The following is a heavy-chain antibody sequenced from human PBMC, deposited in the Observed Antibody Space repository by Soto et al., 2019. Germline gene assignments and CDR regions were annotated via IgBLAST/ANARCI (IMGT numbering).Heavy chain of an antibody. Sequence: GGSLRLSCAASGFTFSSYGMHWVRQAPGKGLEWVAVISYDGSNKYYADSVKGRFTISRDNSKNTLYLQMNSLRAEDTAVYYCAKVGGYGDGSDYWGQGTLVTVSS. V-gene: IGHV3-30*18. D-gene: IGHD4-17*01. CDR3: AKVGGYGDGSDY. CDR2: ISYDGSNK. CDR1: GFTFSSYG. J-gene: IGHJ4*02.